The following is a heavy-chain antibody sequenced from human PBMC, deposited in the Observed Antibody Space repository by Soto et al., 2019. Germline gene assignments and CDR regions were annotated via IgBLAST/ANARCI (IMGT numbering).Heavy chain of an antibody. Sequence: SQTLSLTCAISGDSVSSNSAAWNWIRQSPSRGLEWLGRTYYRSKWYNDYAVSVKSRITINPDTSKNQFSLQLNSVTPEDTAVYYCARYIGYSGYDYIDWFDPWGQGTLVTVSS. J-gene: IGHJ5*02. V-gene: IGHV6-1*01. CDR1: GDSVSSNSAA. CDR2: TYYRSKWYN. D-gene: IGHD5-12*01. CDR3: ARYIGYSGYDYIDWFDP.